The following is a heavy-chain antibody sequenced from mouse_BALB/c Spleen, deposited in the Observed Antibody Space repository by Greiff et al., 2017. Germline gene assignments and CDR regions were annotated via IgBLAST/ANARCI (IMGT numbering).Heavy chain of an antibody. V-gene: IGHV5-9-3*01. D-gene: IGHD2-14*01. Sequence: EVKLVESGGGLVKPGGSLKLSCAASGFTFSSYAMSWVRQTPEKRLEWVATISSGGSYTYYPDSVKGRFTISRDNAKNTLYLQMSSLRSEDTAMYYCARQGYRYDGAHYYAMDYWGQGTSVTVSS. CDR1: GFTFSSYA. CDR3: ARQGYRYDGAHYYAMDY. J-gene: IGHJ4*01. CDR2: ISSGGSYT.